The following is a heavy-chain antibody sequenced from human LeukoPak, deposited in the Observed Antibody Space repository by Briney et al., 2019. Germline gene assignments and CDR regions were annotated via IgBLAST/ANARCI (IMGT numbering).Heavy chain of an antibody. J-gene: IGHJ5*02. Sequence: GGSLRLSCAASGFIFSSYAMSWVRQAPGKGLEWVSAIGGSGGTTYYADYVKGRFTISRDNSKNTLYLQMNSLRAEDTAVYFCTKMGDFDSSGYYRSSNWFDPWGQGTQVTVSS. CDR2: IGGSGGTT. CDR3: TKMGDFDSSGYYRSSNWFDP. V-gene: IGHV3-23*01. D-gene: IGHD3-22*01. CDR1: GFIFSSYA.